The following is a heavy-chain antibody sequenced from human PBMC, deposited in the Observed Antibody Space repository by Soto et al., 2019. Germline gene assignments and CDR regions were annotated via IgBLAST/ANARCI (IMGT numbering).Heavy chain of an antibody. J-gene: IGHJ4*02. CDR1: GGTFSTYD. Sequence: QVQLVKSGAELRRPGSSVKVSCTASGGTFSTYDISWVRQAPGQGLEWMGGIIPAFDATKFAQKFQGRLTITADKSTGTVYMELSSLSSEDTAVYYCARDRSSSWYNGTFYFDSWGQGTLVTVSS. D-gene: IGHD2-2*01. V-gene: IGHV1-69*06. CDR3: ARDRSSSWYNGTFYFDS. CDR2: IIPAFDAT.